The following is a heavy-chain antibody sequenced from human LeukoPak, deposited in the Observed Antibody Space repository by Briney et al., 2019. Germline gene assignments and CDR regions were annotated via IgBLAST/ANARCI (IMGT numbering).Heavy chain of an antibody. D-gene: IGHD3-3*01. V-gene: IGHV1-69*13. CDR3: ARDSYDFWSGYPHTNWFDP. Sequence: SVKVSCKASGGTFSSYAISWVRQAPGQGLEWMGGIIPIFGTANYAQKFQGRVMITADESTSTAYMELSSLRSEDTAVYYCARDSYDFWSGYPHTNWFDPWGQGTLVTVSS. CDR2: IIPIFGTA. CDR1: GGTFSSYA. J-gene: IGHJ5*02.